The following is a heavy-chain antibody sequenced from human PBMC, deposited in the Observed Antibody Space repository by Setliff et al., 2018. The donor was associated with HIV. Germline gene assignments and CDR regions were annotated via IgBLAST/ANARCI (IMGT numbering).Heavy chain of an antibody. V-gene: IGHV4-39*01. J-gene: IGHJ4*02. CDR1: GASISSHNYY. CDR3: TIPASSLAPN. Sequence: PSETLSLTCTVPGASISSHNYYWGWIRQSPGKGLEWIASIRSSGDTYYNPSLQSRVIISVDTSNNQISLKLTSVTAADTAVYYCTIPASSLAPNWGRGTQVTVSS. CDR2: IRSSGDT.